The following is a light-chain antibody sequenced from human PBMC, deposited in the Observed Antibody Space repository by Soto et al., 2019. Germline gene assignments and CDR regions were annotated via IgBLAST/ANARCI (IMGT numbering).Light chain of an antibody. V-gene: IGLV3-27*01. J-gene: IGLJ2*01. Sequence: SYELTQPSSVSVSPGQTANITCSGDMLTKKFARWFQQRPGQAPVLLIYKDSGRPSGIPVRFSGSKSGTSASLAITGLQAEDEADYYCQSYDSSLRAVVFGGGTKVTVL. CDR2: KDS. CDR3: QSYDSSLRAVV. CDR1: MLTKKF.